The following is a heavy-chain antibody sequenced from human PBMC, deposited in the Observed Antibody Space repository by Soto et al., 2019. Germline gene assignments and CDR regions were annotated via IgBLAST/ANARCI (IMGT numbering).Heavy chain of an antibody. CDR1: GFTFSSYA. J-gene: IGHJ3*02. CDR3: AKGPDPGAFDI. V-gene: IGHV3-23*01. Sequence: EVQLLESGGGLVQPGGSLRLSCAASGFTFSSYAMSWVRQAPGKGLEWVSTFRGTGDGTYYADSVRGRFTVSRDNSKNTLYLQMTGMRGGDTAVYYCAKGPDPGAFDIWGQGTMVTVSS. D-gene: IGHD3-10*01. CDR2: FRGTGDGT.